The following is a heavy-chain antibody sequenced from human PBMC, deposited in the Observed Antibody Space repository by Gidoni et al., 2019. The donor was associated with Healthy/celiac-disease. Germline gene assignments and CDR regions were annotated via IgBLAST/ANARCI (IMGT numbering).Heavy chain of an antibody. CDR3: ARDVEMATIYFDY. CDR1: GFTFSSYG. J-gene: IGHJ4*02. CDR2: IWYDGSNK. V-gene: IGHV3-33*01. D-gene: IGHD5-12*01. Sequence: QVQLVESGGGVVQPGRSLRLSCAASGFTFSSYGMHWVRQAPGKGLEWVAVIWYDGSNKYYADSVKGRFTISRDNSKNTLYRQMNSLRAEDTAVYYCARDVEMATIYFDYWGQGTLVTVSS.